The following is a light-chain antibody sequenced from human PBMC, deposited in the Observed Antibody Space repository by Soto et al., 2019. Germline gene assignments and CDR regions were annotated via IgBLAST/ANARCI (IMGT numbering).Light chain of an antibody. V-gene: IGKV3-20*01. CDR3: HQYGSSPMYT. J-gene: IGKJ2*01. CDR1: QSVSSSY. Sequence: EIVLTQSPGTLSLSPGERATLSCRASQSVSSSYLAWYQQKPGQAPRLVIHGASTRATGIPDRFSGSGSGTDFTLTISRLEPEDFAVYYCHQYGSSPMYTFGQGTKLEIK. CDR2: GAS.